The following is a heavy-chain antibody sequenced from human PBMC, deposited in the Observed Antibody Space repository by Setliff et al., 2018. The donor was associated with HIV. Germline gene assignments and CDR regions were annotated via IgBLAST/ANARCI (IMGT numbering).Heavy chain of an antibody. CDR2: ISWNSGTI. D-gene: IGHD3-16*01. J-gene: IGHJ5*02. Sequence: SLRLSCAASGFTFHDYAMHWVRQAPGKGLEWVSGISWNSGTIGYADSVKGRFTISRDNARTSLFLEMRSLRDEDTAVYLCANLWELGAWGQGTLVTVSS. CDR3: ANLWELGA. V-gene: IGHV3-9*01. CDR1: GFTFHDYA.